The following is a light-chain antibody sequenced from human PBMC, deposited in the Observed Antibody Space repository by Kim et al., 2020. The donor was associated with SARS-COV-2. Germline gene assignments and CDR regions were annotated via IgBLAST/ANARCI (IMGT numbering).Light chain of an antibody. CDR2: SNN. CDR1: RSNIGSNR. Sequence: GQRVTSPCSGSRSNIGSNRVSWYQQLPGTAPKRLICSNNQRPSGVPYRFSGSKSGTSASLAISGLRSEDEADYYCAAWDDSLRAFVFGTGTKVTVL. J-gene: IGLJ1*01. CDR3: AAWDDSLRAFV. V-gene: IGLV1-47*02.